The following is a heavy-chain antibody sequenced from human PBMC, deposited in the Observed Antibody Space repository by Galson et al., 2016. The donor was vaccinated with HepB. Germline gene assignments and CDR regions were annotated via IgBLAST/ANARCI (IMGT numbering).Heavy chain of an antibody. CDR2: ISGYNGDT. CDR1: GYTFSSYG. CDR3: ARVTPRAVAGGWDY. J-gene: IGHJ4*02. V-gene: IGHV1-18*01. D-gene: IGHD6-19*01. Sequence: SVKVSCKASGYTFSSYGISWVQQAPGQGLEWMGWISGYNGDTNYAQKFQGRVTVTIDRSTTSAYMELRGLTSDDTAMYYCARVTPRAVAGGWDYWGPGTLVIVSS.